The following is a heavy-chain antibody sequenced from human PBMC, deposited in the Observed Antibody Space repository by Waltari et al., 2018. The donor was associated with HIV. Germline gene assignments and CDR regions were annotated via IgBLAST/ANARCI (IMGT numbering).Heavy chain of an antibody. CDR3: ARGDDVVVPAAISGGRYNWFDP. D-gene: IGHD2-2*01. V-gene: IGHV4-34*01. CDR1: GGSFSGYY. J-gene: IGHJ5*02. CDR2: INHSGST. Sequence: QVQLQQWGAGLLKPSETLSLTCAVYGGSFSGYYWSWIRQPPGQGLEWIGEINHSGSTNYNPSLKSRVTISVDTSKNQFSLKLSSVTAAHTAVYYCARGDDVVVPAAISGGRYNWFDPWGQGTLVTVSS.